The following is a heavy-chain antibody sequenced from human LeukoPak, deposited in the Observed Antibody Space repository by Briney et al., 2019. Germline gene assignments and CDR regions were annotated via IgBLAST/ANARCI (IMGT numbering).Heavy chain of an antibody. J-gene: IGHJ4*02. V-gene: IGHV3-23*01. CDR2: ISSRGTTT. Sequence: GGSLRLSCAASGFTFSSYAMHWVRQAPGKGLEWVSVISSRGTTTMYADSVKGRFTISRDNSKDTLYLQMNSLKAEDTALYFCAKGGPYCSTTSCAQTFDCWGQGTLVTVSP. CDR3: AKGGPYCSTTSCAQTFDC. CDR1: GFTFSSYA. D-gene: IGHD2-2*01.